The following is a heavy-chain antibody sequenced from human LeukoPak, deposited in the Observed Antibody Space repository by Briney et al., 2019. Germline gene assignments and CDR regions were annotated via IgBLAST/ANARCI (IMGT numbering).Heavy chain of an antibody. V-gene: IGHV1-2*02. CDR3: ATLNFRDGMDV. CDR1: GYTFSDYY. CDR2: IRPKNGDT. J-gene: IGHJ6*02. Sequence: GASVKVSCKASGYTFSDYYLHWVRHVPGQGPEWMGWIRPKNGDTKYAEKFQGRVTMTRDTSISTAYMELSRLRSDDTALYYCATLNFRDGMDVWGQGTKVTVSS.